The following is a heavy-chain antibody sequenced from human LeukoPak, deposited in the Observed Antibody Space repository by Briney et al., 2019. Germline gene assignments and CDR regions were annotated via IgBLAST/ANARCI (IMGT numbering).Heavy chain of an antibody. Sequence: VASVKVSCKASGGTFSSYAISWVRQAPGQGLQWMGRIIPILGIANYAQKFQGRVTITADKSTSTAYMELSSLRSEDTAVYYCARVSSGGNSFLDYWGQGTLVTVSS. V-gene: IGHV1-69*04. J-gene: IGHJ4*02. CDR1: GGTFSSYA. CDR3: ARVSSGGNSFLDY. CDR2: IIPILGIA. D-gene: IGHD4-23*01.